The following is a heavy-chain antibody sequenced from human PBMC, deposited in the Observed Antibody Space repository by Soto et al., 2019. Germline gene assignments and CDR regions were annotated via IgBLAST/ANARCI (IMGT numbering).Heavy chain of an antibody. CDR1: GDSVTSRRFY. Sequence: KPSETLSLTCTVSGDSVTSRRFYWSWIRQPPGKGLEWVGKIYYSGSTVYNPSLESRVTISIDTSKNQFSLKLDSVTSADTAVYFCARDYGGDFWGQGTLVTVSS. CDR2: IYYSGST. J-gene: IGHJ4*02. D-gene: IGHD4-17*01. CDR3: ARDYGGDF. V-gene: IGHV4-61*01.